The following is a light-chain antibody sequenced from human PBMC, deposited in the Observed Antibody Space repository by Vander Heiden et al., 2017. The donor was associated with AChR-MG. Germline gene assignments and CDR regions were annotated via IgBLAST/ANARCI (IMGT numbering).Light chain of an antibody. CDR3: QQYGSSGFT. J-gene: IGKJ3*01. Sequence: SVLTQSPGTLSLPPGERATLPCRASQSVSSNYFAWYQQKPGQAPRLLIYGASIRATGIPDRFSGSASGTDFTLTISRLEPEDFAVYYCQQYGSSGFTFGPGTKVDIK. V-gene: IGKV3-20*01. CDR2: GAS. CDR1: QSVSSNY.